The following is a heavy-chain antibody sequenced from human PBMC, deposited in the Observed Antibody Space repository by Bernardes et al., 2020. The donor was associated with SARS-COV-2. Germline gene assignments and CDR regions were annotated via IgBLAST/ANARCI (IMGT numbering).Heavy chain of an antibody. CDR2: INHSGST. Sequence: SETLSLTCAVYGGPFSGSYWSWIRQPPGKGLEWIGEINHSGSTDYNPSLKSRVTISVDTSKNQFSLNLSSVTAADTAVYYCARAREYSGHLPDYWGQGTLVTVSS. J-gene: IGHJ4*02. CDR3: ARAREYSGHLPDY. CDR1: GGPFSGSY. V-gene: IGHV4-34*01. D-gene: IGHD5-12*01.